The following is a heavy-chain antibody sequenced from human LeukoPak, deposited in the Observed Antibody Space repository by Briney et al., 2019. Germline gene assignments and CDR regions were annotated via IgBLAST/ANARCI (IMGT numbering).Heavy chain of an antibody. CDR3: ARVSSISSSSVY. CDR1: GFTFSSYS. J-gene: IGHJ4*02. Sequence: MAGGSLRLSCAASGFTFSSYSMNWVRQAPGKGLEWVSSISSSSSYIYYADSVKGRFTISRDNAKNSLYLQMNSLRAEDTAVYYCARVSSISSSSVYWGQGTLVTVSS. V-gene: IGHV3-21*01. CDR2: ISSSSSYI. D-gene: IGHD6-6*01.